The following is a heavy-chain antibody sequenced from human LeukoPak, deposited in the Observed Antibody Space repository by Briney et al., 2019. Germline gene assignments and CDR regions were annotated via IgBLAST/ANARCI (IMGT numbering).Heavy chain of an antibody. D-gene: IGHD2-21*01. V-gene: IGHV3-23*01. CDR2: ISGSGGST. CDR3: AKDFWVIFDY. Sequence: GGSLRLSCAASGFTFSSYAMSWVRKAPGKGLEWVSAISGSGGSTYYADSVKGRFTIPRDNSKNTLYLQMNSLRAEDTAVYYCAKDFWVIFDYWGQGTLVTVSS. CDR1: GFTFSSYA. J-gene: IGHJ4*02.